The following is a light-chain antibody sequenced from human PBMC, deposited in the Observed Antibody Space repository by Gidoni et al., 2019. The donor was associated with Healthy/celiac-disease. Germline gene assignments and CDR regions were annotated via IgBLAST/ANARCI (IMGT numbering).Light chain of an antibody. V-gene: IGKV3-11*01. CDR2: DAS. J-gene: IGKJ3*01. Sequence: EIVLTQSPATLSLSPGERATLSCRASQSVSSYLAWYQQKPGQAPRLLIYDASNRATGIPARFSGSGSGTDFTLTISSLEPEDFAVYYCQQRSNWPRVXFXPGTKVDIK. CDR3: QQRSNWPRVX. CDR1: QSVSSY.